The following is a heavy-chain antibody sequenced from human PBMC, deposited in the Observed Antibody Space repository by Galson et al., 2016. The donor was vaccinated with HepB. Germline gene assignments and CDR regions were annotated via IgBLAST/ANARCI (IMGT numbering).Heavy chain of an antibody. CDR1: GFSFISYA. J-gene: IGHJ4*03. Sequence: SLRLSCAASGFSFISYAMHWVRQAPGKGLEWIGRSKSKTDGGAIDYAAPVRGRFTISRDDSRDTLFLQMNSLKFEDTAVYYCTVCGLTGDLDYWGRGTRVAVSS. CDR3: TVCGLTGDLDY. D-gene: IGHD3-9*01. V-gene: IGHV3-15*01. CDR2: SKSKTDGGAI.